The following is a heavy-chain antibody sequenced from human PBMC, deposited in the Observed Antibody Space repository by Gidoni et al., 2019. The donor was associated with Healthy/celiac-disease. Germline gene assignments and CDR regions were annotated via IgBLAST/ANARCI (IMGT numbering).Heavy chain of an antibody. V-gene: IGHV3-9*01. J-gene: IGHJ3*02. Sequence: EVQLVESGGGLVQPGRSLRLSCAASGFTFDDYAMHWVRQAPGKGLEWVSGISWNSGSIGYADSVKGRFTISRDNAKNSLYLQMNSLRAEDTALYYCAKDKGPLAPGAFDIWGQGTMVTVSS. D-gene: IGHD3-3*02. CDR2: ISWNSGSI. CDR1: GFTFDDYA. CDR3: AKDKGPLAPGAFDI.